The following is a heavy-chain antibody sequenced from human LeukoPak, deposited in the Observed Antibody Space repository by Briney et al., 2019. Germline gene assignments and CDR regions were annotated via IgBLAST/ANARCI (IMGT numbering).Heavy chain of an antibody. V-gene: IGHV3-48*04. J-gene: IGHJ4*02. Sequence: GSLRLSCAASGITFSSYSMNWVRQAPGKGLEWVSYISSSSSTIYYADSVKGRFTISRDNAKNSLYLQMNSLRAEDTAVYYCARGRYYYDSSGYQTPLDYWGQGTLVTVSS. CDR1: GITFSSYS. CDR3: ARGRYYYDSSGYQTPLDY. CDR2: ISSSSSTI. D-gene: IGHD3-22*01.